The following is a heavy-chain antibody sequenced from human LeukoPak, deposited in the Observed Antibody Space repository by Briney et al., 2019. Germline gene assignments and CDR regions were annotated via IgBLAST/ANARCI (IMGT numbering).Heavy chain of an antibody. CDR1: GSTFSSYS. CDR3: VVESIAAAEA. CDR2: ISSSSSYI. D-gene: IGHD6-13*01. V-gene: IGHV3-21*01. J-gene: IGHJ5*02. Sequence: GGSLRLSCAASGSTFSSYSTNWVRQAPGKGLEWVSSISSSSSYIYYADSVKGRFTISRDNAKNSLYLQMNSLRAEDTAVYYCVVESIAAAEAWGQGTLVTVSS.